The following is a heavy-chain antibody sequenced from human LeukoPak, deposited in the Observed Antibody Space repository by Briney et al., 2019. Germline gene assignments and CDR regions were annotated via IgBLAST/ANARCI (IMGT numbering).Heavy chain of an antibody. CDR1: GFTFNTYA. D-gene: IGHD1/OR15-1a*01. V-gene: IGHV3-23*01. CDR2: ISGGGGTT. CDR3: ARNSPNYY. Sequence: GGSLRLSCAASGFTFNTYAMSWVSQAPGKGLEWVSGISGGGGTTYYADSVKGRFTISRDNSKNTLYLQMNSLRAEDTAVYYCARNSPNYYWGQGTLVTVSS. J-gene: IGHJ4*02.